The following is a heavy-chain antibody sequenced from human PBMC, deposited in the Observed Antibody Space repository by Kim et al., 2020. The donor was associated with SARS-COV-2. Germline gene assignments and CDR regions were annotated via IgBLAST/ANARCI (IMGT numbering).Heavy chain of an antibody. CDR1: GFSFPSNW. V-gene: IGHV3-7*01. J-gene: IGHJ4*02. Sequence: GGSLRLSCAASGFSFPSNWMSWVRQAPGKGLEWVAKIKVDGTERYYVSSVAGRFTISRDNAKNSLYLQMNSLRAEDTGVYFCARDRKYCLDYWGQGTLVTVSS. D-gene: IGHD2-8*02. CDR3: ARDRKYCLDY. CDR2: IKVDGTER.